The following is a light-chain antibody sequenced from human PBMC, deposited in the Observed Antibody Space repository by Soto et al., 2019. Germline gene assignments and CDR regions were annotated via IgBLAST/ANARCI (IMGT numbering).Light chain of an antibody. CDR3: QQYGSSPPA. J-gene: IGKJ5*01. Sequence: IVLTQSPGTLSLSPGERTTLSFRASQIISRYLAWYQQKPGQGPRLLIYGASSRATGTPDRFSGSGSGTDFDLTINRLEPEDFALYYSQQYGSSPPAFGQGTRLEIK. V-gene: IGKV3-20*01. CDR2: GAS. CDR1: QIISRY.